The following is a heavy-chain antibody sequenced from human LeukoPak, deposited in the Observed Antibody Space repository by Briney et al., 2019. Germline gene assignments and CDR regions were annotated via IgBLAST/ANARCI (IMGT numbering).Heavy chain of an antibody. CDR2: IRYDGSNK. V-gene: IGHV3-30*02. Sequence: GGSLRLSCAASGFTFSSYGMHWVRQAPGKGLEWVAFIRYDGSNKYYADSVKGRFTFSRDNSKNTLYLQMNSLRAEDMALYYCAKDVGGPLADAFDIWGQGTMVTVSS. D-gene: IGHD2-15*01. J-gene: IGHJ3*02. CDR1: GFTFSSYG. CDR3: AKDVGGPLADAFDI.